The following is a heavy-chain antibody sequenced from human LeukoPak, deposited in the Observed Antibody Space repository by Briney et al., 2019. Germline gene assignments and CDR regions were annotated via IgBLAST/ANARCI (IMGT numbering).Heavy chain of an antibody. D-gene: IGHD5-12*01. CDR1: GDSISSYY. Sequence: NPSETLSLTCSVSGDSISSYYWSWIRQPPGKGLEWIGYIYYSGSTNYNPSLKSRVTISVDTSKNQFSLKLSSVTAADTAVYYCARDRRSGYDEDPYYYYGMDVWGQGTTVTVSS. J-gene: IGHJ6*02. CDR2: IYYSGST. CDR3: ARDRRSGYDEDPYYYYGMDV. V-gene: IGHV4-59*01.